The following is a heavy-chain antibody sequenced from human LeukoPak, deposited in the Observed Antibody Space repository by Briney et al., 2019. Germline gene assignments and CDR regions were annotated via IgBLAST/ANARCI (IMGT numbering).Heavy chain of an antibody. CDR1: GDTFTSYG. Sequence: GASVKVSCKASGDTFTSYGISGVRQAPGQGLEWVVCICADNVNANYAQTFKGRVTMTTDTSTTTAYLELTSLRSDDTAIYYCARDVFHWTYYGWLQYDFWGQGTLVTVSS. CDR3: ARDVFHWTYYGWLQYDF. V-gene: IGHV1-18*04. CDR2: ICADNVNA. D-gene: IGHD1-26*01. J-gene: IGHJ4*02.